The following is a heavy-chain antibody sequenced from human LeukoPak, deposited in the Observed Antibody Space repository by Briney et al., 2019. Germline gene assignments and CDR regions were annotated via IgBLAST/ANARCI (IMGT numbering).Heavy chain of an antibody. CDR2: ISGSGGST. V-gene: IGHV3-23*01. D-gene: IGHD3-9*01. Sequence: GGSLRLSCAASGFTFSSYAMSWVRQAPGKGLEWVSAISGSGGSTYYADSVKGRFTISRDNSKNTLYLQMNSLRAEDTAVYYCATTTYYDILTGYSHYFDYWGQGTLVTVSS. CDR1: GFTFSSYA. J-gene: IGHJ4*02. CDR3: ATTTYYDILTGYSHYFDY.